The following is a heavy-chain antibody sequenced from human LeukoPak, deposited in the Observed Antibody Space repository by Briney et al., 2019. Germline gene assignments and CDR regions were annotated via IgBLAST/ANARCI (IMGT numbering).Heavy chain of an antibody. V-gene: IGHV4-34*01. CDR3: ARGHPLVPDAKRCGMDV. CDR1: GGSFSGYY. J-gene: IGHJ6*02. CDR2: INHSGST. D-gene: IGHD2-2*01. Sequence: PSETLSLTCAVYGGSFSGYYWSWIRQPPGKGLEWIGEINHSGSTNYNPSLKSRVTISVDTSKNQFSLKLSSVTAADTAVYYCARGHPLVPDAKRCGMDVWGQGTTVTVSS.